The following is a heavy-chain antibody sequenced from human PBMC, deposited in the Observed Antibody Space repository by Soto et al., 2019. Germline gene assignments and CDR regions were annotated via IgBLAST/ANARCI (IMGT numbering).Heavy chain of an antibody. J-gene: IGHJ4*02. CDR1: GDSISSGDYY. CDR2: IYYSGTT. CDR3: ARYFKRYSRSPGPLEY. V-gene: IGHV4-30-4*01. Sequence: SETLSLTCTVSGDSISSGDYYWSWVRQSPGKGLEWVGCIYYSGTTYYNPSLETRLTMSVDTSKNQFSLRLSSVTAADTAMYFCARYFKRYSRSPGPLEYWGQGTLVTVSS. D-gene: IGHD6-6*01.